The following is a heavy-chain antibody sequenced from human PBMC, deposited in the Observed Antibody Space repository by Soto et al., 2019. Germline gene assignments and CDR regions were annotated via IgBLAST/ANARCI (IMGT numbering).Heavy chain of an antibody. J-gene: IGHJ4*02. CDR1: GFTFSSYS. Sequence: EVQLVESGGGLVKPGGSLRLSCAASGFTFSSYSMNWVRQAPGKGLEWVSSISSSSSYIFYADSVKGRFTISRDNARNSLYLQMNSLRAEDTAVYYCGRDLGERDTVDYWGQGTLVTVSS. CDR3: GRDLGERDTVDY. D-gene: IGHD2-8*02. CDR2: ISSSSSYI. V-gene: IGHV3-21*01.